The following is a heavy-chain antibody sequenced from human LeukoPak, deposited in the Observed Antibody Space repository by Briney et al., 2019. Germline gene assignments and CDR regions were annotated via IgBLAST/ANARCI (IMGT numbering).Heavy chain of an antibody. Sequence: GSLSLSCAASGFAFSSYAMSWVRPAPGKGLEWVSAISGSGGSTYYADSVKGRFTISRDNSKNTLYLQMNSLRAEDTAVYYCARDLAWGAFDYWGQGTLVTVSS. CDR1: GFAFSSYA. V-gene: IGHV3-23*01. D-gene: IGHD7-27*01. CDR3: ARDLAWGAFDY. CDR2: ISGSGGST. J-gene: IGHJ4*02.